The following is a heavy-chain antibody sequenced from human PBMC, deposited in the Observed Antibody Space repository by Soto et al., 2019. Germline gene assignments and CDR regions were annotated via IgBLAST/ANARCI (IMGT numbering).Heavy chain of an antibody. V-gene: IGHV3-30*04. D-gene: IGHD2-2*01. J-gene: IGHJ1*01. CDR1: GFTFTTFA. CDR2: ISANGSNQ. Sequence: QVQLVDSGGGVVQPGKSLRLSCVASGFTFTTFAMHWVRQTPGKGLEWVAAISANGSNQFYGHSVKGRFTISRDDSRNTVNLQMNSVRLDDTAVYYCVRDTAEDCSGATCYVPLQHWGQGTLVTVSS. CDR3: VRDTAEDCSGATCYVPLQH.